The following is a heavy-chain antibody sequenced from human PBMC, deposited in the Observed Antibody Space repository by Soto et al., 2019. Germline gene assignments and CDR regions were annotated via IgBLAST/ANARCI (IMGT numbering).Heavy chain of an antibody. D-gene: IGHD5-18*01. Sequence: SETLSLTCTVSGDPISSGNKYWSWIRQAPGKGLEWIGYIFSSGSTYYSPSLKSRVTISVDTSKNQFSLKLSSVTAADTAVYYCAGSVRGYSYGPFDYWGQGTLVTVSS. CDR3: AGSVRGYSYGPFDY. CDR1: GDPISSGNKY. V-gene: IGHV4-30-4*01. CDR2: IFSSGST. J-gene: IGHJ4*02.